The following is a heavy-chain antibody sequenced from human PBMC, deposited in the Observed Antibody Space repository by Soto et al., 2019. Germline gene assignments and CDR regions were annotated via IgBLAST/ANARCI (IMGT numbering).Heavy chain of an antibody. CDR3: ARVSWLGLDY. D-gene: IGHD5-12*01. CDR1: GFTFSSYE. J-gene: IGHJ4*02. Sequence: GGSLRLSCAASGFTFSSYEMNWVRQAPGKGLEWVSYISSSGSTIYYADSVKGRFTISRDNAKNSLYLQMNSLRAEDTAVYYCARVSWLGLDYWGQGTLVTVSS. CDR2: ISSSGSTI. V-gene: IGHV3-48*03.